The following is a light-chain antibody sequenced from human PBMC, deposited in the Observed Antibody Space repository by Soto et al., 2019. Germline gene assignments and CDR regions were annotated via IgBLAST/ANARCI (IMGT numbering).Light chain of an antibody. CDR2: AAS. J-gene: IGKJ4*02. CDR1: LPISNY. CDR3: QKCNSASVT. Sequence: DIQMTQSPSSLSASVGDRDTITRRASLPISNYLACYQQRPGKIPNLLMYAASTLQAGVPSQFSGSGSGTEFTLTISSLQAEDGAAYYCQKCNSASVTCGGGT. V-gene: IGKV1-27*01.